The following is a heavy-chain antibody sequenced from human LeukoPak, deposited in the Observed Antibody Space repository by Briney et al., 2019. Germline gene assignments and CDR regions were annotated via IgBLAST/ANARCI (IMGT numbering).Heavy chain of an antibody. Sequence: PGGSLRLSCAASGFTFRSYAMSWVRQAPGKGLEWVSAISGSGGSTYYADSVKGRFTISRDNSKNTLYLQMNSLRAEDTAVYYCAKDACCSGGSCYCDYYYYGMDVWGQGTTVTVSS. CDR3: AKDACCSGGSCYCDYYYYGMDV. CDR2: ISGSGGST. V-gene: IGHV3-23*01. D-gene: IGHD2-15*01. J-gene: IGHJ6*02. CDR1: GFTFRSYA.